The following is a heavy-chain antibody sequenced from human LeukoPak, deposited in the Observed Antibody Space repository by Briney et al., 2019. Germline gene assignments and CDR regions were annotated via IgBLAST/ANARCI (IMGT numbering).Heavy chain of an antibody. D-gene: IGHD3-22*01. Sequence: SETLSLTCTVSGGSISNYYWSWIRQPPGKGLEWIGFIYNTGSTNYNPSLKSRVTISVDTSKNQFSLKLISVTAADTAVYYCARDQGYYESGGYYDYWGQGTLVTVSS. CDR1: GGSISNYY. CDR2: IYNTGST. V-gene: IGHV4-59*01. CDR3: ARDQGYYESGGYYDY. J-gene: IGHJ4*02.